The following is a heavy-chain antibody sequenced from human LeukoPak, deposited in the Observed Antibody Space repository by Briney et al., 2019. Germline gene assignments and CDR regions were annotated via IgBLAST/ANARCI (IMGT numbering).Heavy chain of an antibody. Sequence: SQTLSLTCAVSGGSISSGGYSWSRIRQPPGKGLEWIGYIYHSGSTYYNPSLKSRVTISVDRSKNQFSLKLSSVTAADTAVYYCARVYSSGWYYFDYWGQGTLVTVSS. CDR1: GGSISSGGYS. CDR3: ARVYSSGWYYFDY. V-gene: IGHV4-30-2*01. CDR2: IYHSGST. D-gene: IGHD6-19*01. J-gene: IGHJ4*02.